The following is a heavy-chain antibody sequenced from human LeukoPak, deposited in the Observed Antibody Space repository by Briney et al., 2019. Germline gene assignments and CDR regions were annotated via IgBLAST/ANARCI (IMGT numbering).Heavy chain of an antibody. CDR3: AKAVDTAMVRGAFDI. V-gene: IGHV3-23*01. Sequence: ETLSLTCTVSGGSISSSSYCWGWIRQPPGKGLEWVSAISGSGGSTYYTDSVKGRFTISRDNSKNTLYLQMNSLRAEDTAVYYCAKAVDTAMVRGAFDIWGQGTMVTVSS. J-gene: IGHJ3*02. CDR2: ISGSGGST. CDR1: GGSISSSSYC. D-gene: IGHD5-18*01.